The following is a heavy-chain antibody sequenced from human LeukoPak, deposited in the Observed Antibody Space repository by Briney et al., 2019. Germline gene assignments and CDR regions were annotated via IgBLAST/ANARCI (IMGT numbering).Heavy chain of an antibody. CDR3: ARANMVRGVGSFFDRNWFDP. J-gene: IGHJ5*02. CDR1: GGSISSGSYY. D-gene: IGHD3-10*01. CDR2: IYTSGST. Sequence: SQTLSLTCTVSGGSISSGSYYWSWIRQPAGKGLEWIGRIYTSGSTNYNPSLKSRVTISVDTSKNQFSLKLSSVTAADTAVYYCARANMVRGVGSFFDRNWFDPWGQGTLVTVSS. V-gene: IGHV4-61*02.